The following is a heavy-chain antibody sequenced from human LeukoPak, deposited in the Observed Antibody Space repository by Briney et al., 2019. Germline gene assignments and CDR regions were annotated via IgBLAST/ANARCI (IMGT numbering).Heavy chain of an antibody. CDR2: IFYSGST. Sequence: PSETLSLTCTVSSGSISTSNYYWGWVRQPPGKALEWIGNIFYSGSTYYSPSLKSRVTISLDTSRNQFSLKLNSVTAADTAVYYCARGQVGYYMTFDTWGQGSLVTVSS. CDR3: ARGQVGYYMTFDT. J-gene: IGHJ4*02. D-gene: IGHD3-3*01. CDR1: SGSISTSNYY. V-gene: IGHV4-39*07.